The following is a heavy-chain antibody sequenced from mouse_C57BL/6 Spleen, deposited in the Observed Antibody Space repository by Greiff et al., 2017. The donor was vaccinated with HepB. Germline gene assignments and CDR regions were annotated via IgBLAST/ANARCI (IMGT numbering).Heavy chain of an antibody. CDR3: ARVLPYYYGSLDY. CDR1: GYSITSGYY. Sequence: EVKVEESGPGLVKPSQSLSLTCSVTGYSITSGYYWNWIRQFPGNKLEWMGYISYDGSNNYNPSLKNRISITRDTSKNQFFLKLNSVTTEDTATYYCARVLPYYYGSLDYWGQGTTLTVSS. CDR2: ISYDGSN. J-gene: IGHJ2*01. V-gene: IGHV3-6*01. D-gene: IGHD1-1*01.